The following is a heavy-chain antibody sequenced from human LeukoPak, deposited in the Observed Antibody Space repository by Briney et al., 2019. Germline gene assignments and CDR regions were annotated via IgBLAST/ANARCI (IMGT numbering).Heavy chain of an antibody. CDR2: INQDESKK. J-gene: IGHJ4*02. Sequence: GGSVRLSCAASGFTFSNDWMCWVRQAPGKGLEWVANINQDESKKYYADSVKGRFTISRDNAKNSLYLQMSSLTAEDTAIYYCARDHAYRADYWGQGTLVTVS. CDR1: GFTFSNDW. CDR3: ARDHAYRADY. D-gene: IGHD2-2*01. V-gene: IGHV3-7*01.